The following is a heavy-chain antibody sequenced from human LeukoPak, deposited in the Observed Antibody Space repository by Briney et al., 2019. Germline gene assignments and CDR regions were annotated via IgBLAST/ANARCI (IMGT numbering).Heavy chain of an antibody. V-gene: IGHV3-48*02. CDR2: ISRGRPTI. CDR1: GFTFSSYS. J-gene: IGHJ4*02. Sequence: GGSLRLSCAASGFTFSSYSMNWVRQAQGTGLEWVSYISRGRPTIHYADSVRGRFTISRDNAKNSPYLQMNSLRDEGTAVYYCVRDPEALDYWGQGALVTVSS. CDR3: VRDPEALDY.